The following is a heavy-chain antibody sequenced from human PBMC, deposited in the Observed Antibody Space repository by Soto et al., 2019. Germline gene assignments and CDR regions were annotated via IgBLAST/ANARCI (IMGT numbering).Heavy chain of an antibody. CDR1: GFTFDDYA. V-gene: IGHV3-9*01. CDR3: AKDAMVRGVNKYYYYYRMDV. D-gene: IGHD3-10*01. Sequence: EVQLVESGGGLVQPGRSLRLSCAASGFTFDDYAMHWVRQAPGKGLEWVSVISWNSGSIGYAESVKDRVTISRDNANNSLYLQMNSLRAEDTVLLSCAKDAMVRGVNKYYYYYRMDVWGQGTTVTVSS. CDR2: ISWNSGSI. J-gene: IGHJ6*02.